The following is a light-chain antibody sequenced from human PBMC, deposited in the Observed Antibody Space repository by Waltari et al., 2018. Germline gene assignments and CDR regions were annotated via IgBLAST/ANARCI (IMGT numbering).Light chain of an antibody. CDR3: CSYAGSSTSHVV. V-gene: IGLV2-23*02. CDR2: EVS. J-gene: IGLJ2*01. CDR1: SSDVGSYNL. Sequence: QSALTQPASVSGSPGQSITISCTGTSSDVGSYNLVPWSQQHPGKAPKLMIYEVSKRPSGVSNRFSGSKSGNTASLTISGLQAEDEADYYCCSYAGSSTSHVVFGGGTKLTVL.